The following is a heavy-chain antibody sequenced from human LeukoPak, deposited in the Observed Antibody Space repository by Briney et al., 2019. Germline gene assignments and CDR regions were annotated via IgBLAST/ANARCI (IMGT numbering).Heavy chain of an antibody. CDR1: GYTFTSYY. J-gene: IGHJ5*02. CDR2: INPSGGST. Sequence: ASVTVSCKASGYTFTSYYMHWVRQAPGQGLEWMGIINPSGGSTSYAQKSQGRVTMTRDTSTSTVYMELSSLRSEDTAVYYCARERDIVVVPAAIHSWFDPWGQGTLVTVSS. CDR3: ARERDIVVVPAAIHSWFDP. V-gene: IGHV1-46*01. D-gene: IGHD2-2*02.